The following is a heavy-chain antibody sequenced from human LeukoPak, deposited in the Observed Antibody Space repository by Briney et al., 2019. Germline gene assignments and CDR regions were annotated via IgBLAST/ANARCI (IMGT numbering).Heavy chain of an antibody. CDR1: GFTFGSHT. CDR3: ARDGAAAGLPDAFDI. J-gene: IGHJ3*02. CDR2: ISYDGGNK. Sequence: PGGSLRLSCAASGFTFGSHTMHWVRQAPGKGLEWVAVISYDGGNKYYADSVKGRFTISRDNSRNTLYLQMNSLRVDDTAVYYCARDGAAAGLPDAFDIWGQGTMVTVSS. V-gene: IGHV3-30-3*01. D-gene: IGHD6-13*01.